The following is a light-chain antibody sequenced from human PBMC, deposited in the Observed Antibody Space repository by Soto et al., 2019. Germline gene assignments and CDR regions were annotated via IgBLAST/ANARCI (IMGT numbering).Light chain of an antibody. CDR1: QSVSSD. V-gene: IGKV3-15*01. Sequence: EIVLTQSPDPLSLSPGARATLSCRASQSVSSDFAWYQQKPGQAPRLLIYGASSRATGIPARFSGSGSGTEFTLTISSLQSGDFAVYYCQQYNNWPPTFGPGTKVDIK. CDR3: QQYNNWPPT. J-gene: IGKJ3*01. CDR2: GAS.